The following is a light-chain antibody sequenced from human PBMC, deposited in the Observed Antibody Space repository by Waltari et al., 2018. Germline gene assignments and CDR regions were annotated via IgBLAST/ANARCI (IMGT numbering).Light chain of an antibody. CDR2: WAS. CDR3: HQYYSAPRT. V-gene: IGKV4-1*01. CDR1: QSILHSSSNKNY. J-gene: IGKJ1*01. Sequence: DLVITQSPYSLALSLGESATIHRKSRQSILHSSSNKNYLAWYQQKPGQPPKLLIYWASTRESGVPDRFSGSGSGTDFTLTISGLQAEDVAVYYCHQYYSAPRTFGQGTKVEIK.